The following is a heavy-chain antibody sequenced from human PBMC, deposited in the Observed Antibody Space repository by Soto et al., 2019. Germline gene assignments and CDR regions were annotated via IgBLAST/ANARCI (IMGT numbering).Heavy chain of an antibody. CDR3: SRTHERYYYYGMDV. Sequence: QVQLVESGGGVVQPGRSLRLSCAASGFTFSSYAMHWVRQAPGKGLEWVAVISYDGSNKYYADSVKGRFTISRGNSKNTLYLQMNSMRAEDTPVYYCSRTHERYYYYGMDVWGQGTTGPVSS. CDR2: ISYDGSNK. J-gene: IGHJ6*02. D-gene: IGHD1-1*01. V-gene: IGHV3-30-3*01. CDR1: GFTFSSYA.